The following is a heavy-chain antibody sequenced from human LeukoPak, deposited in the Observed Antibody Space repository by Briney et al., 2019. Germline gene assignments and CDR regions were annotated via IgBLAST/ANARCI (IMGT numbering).Heavy chain of an antibody. V-gene: IGHV4-4*02. CDR1: GGSISSSNW. CDR3: ARDKVAAAGTNSNFDY. CDR2: IYHSGST. Sequence: PSETLSLTCAVSGGSISSSNWWCWVRQPPGRGLEWIGEIYHSGSTNYNPSLKSRVTISVDKSKNQFSLKLSSVTAADTAVYYCARDKVAAAGTNSNFDYWGQGTLVTVSS. J-gene: IGHJ4*02. D-gene: IGHD6-13*01.